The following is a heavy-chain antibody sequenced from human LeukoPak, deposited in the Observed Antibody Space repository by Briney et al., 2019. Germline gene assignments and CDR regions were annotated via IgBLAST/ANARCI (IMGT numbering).Heavy chain of an antibody. CDR3: ARWGSTSCYDY. Sequence: GGSLRLSCAASGFTFTTYAMHWVRQAPGKGLEYASAISTNGDSTYYADSVKGRFTISRDNSKNTLFLQMGSLRADDMAVYYCARWGSTSCYDYWGQGTLVTVSS. D-gene: IGHD2-2*01. CDR2: ISTNGDST. CDR1: GFTFTTYA. J-gene: IGHJ4*02. V-gene: IGHV3-64*02.